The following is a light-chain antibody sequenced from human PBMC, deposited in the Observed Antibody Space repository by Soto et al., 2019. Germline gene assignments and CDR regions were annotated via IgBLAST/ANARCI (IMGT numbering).Light chain of an antibody. CDR2: KAS. J-gene: IGKJ1*01. V-gene: IGKV1-5*03. CDR3: QQYKSYSRT. CDR1: QSIEIW. Sequence: DIQMIQSPSTLSASVGDRVSITCRATQSIEIWLAWYQQKPGKAPKVLIYKASILESGVPSRFSGSGSGTEFTLTISSLQPEDFATYYCQQYKSYSRTFGQGTKVEIK.